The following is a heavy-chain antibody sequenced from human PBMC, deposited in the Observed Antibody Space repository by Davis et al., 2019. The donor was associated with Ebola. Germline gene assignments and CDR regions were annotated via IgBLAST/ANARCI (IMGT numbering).Heavy chain of an antibody. J-gene: IGHJ5*02. V-gene: IGHV1-2*02. CDR3: ARGLSLVVVVAATLGRDWFDP. CDR1: GGTFSSYA. Sequence: ASVKVSCKASGGTFSSYAISWVRQAPGQGLEWMGWINPNSGGTNYAQKFQGRVTMTRDTSISTAYMELSRLRSDDTAVYYCARGLSLVVVVAATLGRDWFDPWGQGTLVTVSS. D-gene: IGHD2-15*01. CDR2: INPNSGGT.